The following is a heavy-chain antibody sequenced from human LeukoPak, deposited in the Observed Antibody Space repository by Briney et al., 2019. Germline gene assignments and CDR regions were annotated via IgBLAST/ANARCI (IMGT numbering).Heavy chain of an antibody. CDR1: GFTFNVYS. CDR3: AKDDAWLRFGE. D-gene: IGHD3-10*01. CDR2: ISGGSNII. J-gene: IGHJ4*02. V-gene: IGHV3-48*04. Sequence: GGSLRLSCAASGFTFNVYSMNWVRQAPGKGLEWVSYISGGSNIIHYADSVRGRFTISRDDAKSSLYLQMDSLRAEDTAVYYCAKDDAWLRFGEWSQGTLVTVSS.